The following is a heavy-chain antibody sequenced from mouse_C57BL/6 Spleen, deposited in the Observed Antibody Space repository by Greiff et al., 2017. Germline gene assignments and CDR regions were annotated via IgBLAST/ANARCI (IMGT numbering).Heavy chain of an antibody. V-gene: IGHV1-55*01. CDR2: LYPGSGST. J-gene: IGHJ3*01. CDR1: GYTFTSYW. Sequence: QVQLQQPGAELVKPGASVKMSCKASGYTFTSYWITWVKQRPGQGLEWIGDLYPGSGSTNYNEKFKSKATLTVDTSSSTAYMQLSSLTTEDSAVYDSARRVYYDCSAWFAYWGQGTLVTVSA. D-gene: IGHD2-4*01. CDR3: ARRVYYDCSAWFAY.